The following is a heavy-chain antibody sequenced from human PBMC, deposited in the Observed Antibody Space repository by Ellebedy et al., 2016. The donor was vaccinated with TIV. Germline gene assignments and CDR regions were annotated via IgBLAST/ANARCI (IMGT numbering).Heavy chain of an antibody. CDR3: ARLGRKGASYYYGMDV. V-gene: IGHV3-48*01. J-gene: IGHJ6*02. D-gene: IGHD3-16*01. CDR1: GFTFSYYS. CDR2: ASGTTSDI. Sequence: GGSLRLSCAASGFTFSYYSINWVRQAPGKGLEWVSFASGTTSDIYYADSVTGRFTVSRDNARDSLYLQMNSLRAEDTAVYYCARLGRKGASYYYGMDVWGQGTTVTVSS.